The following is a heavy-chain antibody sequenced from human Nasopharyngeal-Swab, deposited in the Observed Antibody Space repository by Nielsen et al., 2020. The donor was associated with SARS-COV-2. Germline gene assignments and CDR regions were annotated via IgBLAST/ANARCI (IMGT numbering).Heavy chain of an antibody. CDR3: ARDSGSSGWSGAY. V-gene: IGHV3-33*01. D-gene: IGHD6-19*01. CDR1: GFTFSSYG. Sequence: GESLKISCAASGFTFSSYGMHWVRQAPGKGLEWVAVIWYDGSNKYYAGSVKGRFTISRDNSKNTLYLQMNSLRAEDTAVYYCARDSGSSGWSGAYWGQGTLVTVSS. J-gene: IGHJ4*02. CDR2: IWYDGSNK.